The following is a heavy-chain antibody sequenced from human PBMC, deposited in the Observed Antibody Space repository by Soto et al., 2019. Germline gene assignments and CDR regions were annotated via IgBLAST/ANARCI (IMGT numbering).Heavy chain of an antibody. CDR1: GYTFTSYD. V-gene: IGHV1-8*01. Sequence: QVQLVQSGAEVKKSGASVKVSCKASGYTFTSYDINWVRQATGQGLEWMGWMNPNSGNTGYAKKFQGRVTMTRNTSISTAYMEMSSLRYEDTAVYYCARERSAASTGWFDPWGQGTLVTVSS. CDR2: MNPNSGNT. D-gene: IGHD6-13*01. J-gene: IGHJ5*02. CDR3: ARERSAASTGWFDP.